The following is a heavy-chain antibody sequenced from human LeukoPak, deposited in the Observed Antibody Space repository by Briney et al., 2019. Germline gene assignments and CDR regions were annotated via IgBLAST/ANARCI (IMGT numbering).Heavy chain of an antibody. V-gene: IGHV3-48*02. D-gene: IGHD3-9*01. CDR3: ARDHDWAFDL. J-gene: IGHJ4*02. Sequence: DFVKGRFTISRDNAKNSLYLQMYALRYEDTAIYYCARDHDWAFDLWGQGTLVTVSS.